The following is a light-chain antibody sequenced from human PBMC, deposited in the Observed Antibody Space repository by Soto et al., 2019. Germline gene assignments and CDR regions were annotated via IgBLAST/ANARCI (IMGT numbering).Light chain of an antibody. Sequence: DIQMTQSPSSPSASVGGRLTITCPASQSISRYLNWYQQKPGKAPKLMIYAASTLQSGVPSRFSGSGSGTDFTLTISSLKNEDFATYDCQQANSFTLTFRQGTRLEIK. V-gene: IGKV1-39*01. J-gene: IGKJ5*01. CDR2: AAS. CDR3: QQANSFTLT. CDR1: QSISRY.